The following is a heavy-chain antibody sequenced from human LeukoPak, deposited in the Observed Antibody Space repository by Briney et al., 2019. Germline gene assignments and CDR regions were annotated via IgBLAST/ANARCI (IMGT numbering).Heavy chain of an antibody. CDR1: GFSLRIYC. CDR3: ARAPPCSAGGIDY. CDR2: VNSDGSST. V-gene: IGHV3-74*01. J-gene: IGHJ4*02. D-gene: IGHD1-1*01. Sequence: PGGCLRLSRAASGFSLRIYCMHWVRQAPGKGLVWVSRVNSDGSSTTYADSVKGRFTISRDNAKNTLYLQMNSLRAEDTAVYYCARAPPCSAGGIDYWGQGALVTVSS.